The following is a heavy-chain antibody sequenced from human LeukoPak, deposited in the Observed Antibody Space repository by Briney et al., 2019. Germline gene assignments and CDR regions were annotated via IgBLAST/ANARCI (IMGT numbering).Heavy chain of an antibody. J-gene: IGHJ5*02. CDR3: TTHCSSTSCLDP. CDR1: GFTFSGSA. Sequence: GGSLRLSCAASGFTFSGSAMHWVRQASGKGLEWVGRIRSKANSYATAYAASVKGRFAISRDDSKNTAYLQMNSLKTEDTAVYYCTTHCSSTSCLDPWGQGTLVTVSS. D-gene: IGHD2-2*01. V-gene: IGHV3-73*01. CDR2: IRSKANSYAT.